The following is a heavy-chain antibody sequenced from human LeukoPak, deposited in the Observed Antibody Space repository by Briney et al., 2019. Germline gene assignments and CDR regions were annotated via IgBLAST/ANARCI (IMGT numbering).Heavy chain of an antibody. J-gene: IGHJ3*02. D-gene: IGHD1-26*01. CDR1: GGSISSGGYY. V-gene: IGHV4-30-2*01. Sequence: SQTLSLTCTVSGGSISSGGYYWSWIRQPPGKGLEWIGYIYHSGSTYYNPSLKSRVTISVDRSKNQFSLKLSSVTAADTAVYYCARVHSGSYGNGAFDIWGQGTMVTVSS. CDR3: ARVHSGSYGNGAFDI. CDR2: IYHSGST.